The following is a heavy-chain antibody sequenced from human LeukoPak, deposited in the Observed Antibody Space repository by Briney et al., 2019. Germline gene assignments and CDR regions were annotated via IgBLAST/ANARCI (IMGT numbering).Heavy chain of an antibody. CDR3: ASMPSTEIYYFYYMDV. V-gene: IGHV3-23*01. CDR1: RFTFSSYT. Sequence: GGSLRLSCADSRFTFSSYTMNWVRQAPGKGLEWVSGISANGVSTYYADSVKGRFTISRDNSKNTLYLHMDRLGTEDTAVYYCASMPSTEIYYFYYMDVWGTRTPVTVSS. CDR2: ISANGVST. D-gene: IGHD2-2*01. J-gene: IGHJ6*03.